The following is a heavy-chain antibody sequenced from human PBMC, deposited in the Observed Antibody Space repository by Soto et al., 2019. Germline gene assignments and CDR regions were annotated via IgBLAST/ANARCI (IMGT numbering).Heavy chain of an antibody. CDR2: ISSSGSTI. CDR1: GFPVSIYE. J-gene: IGHJ4*01. V-gene: IGHV3-48*03. CDR3: ARVKFLDCS. Sequence: GGALRLSCAASGFPVSIYEMNLVRQSPGKGLEWISYISSSGSTIYYAASVKGRFTISRDKAKNSLFLQMNSLRVEDTAVYYCARVKFLDCSWGHGTLVTVSS. D-gene: IGHD3-3*01.